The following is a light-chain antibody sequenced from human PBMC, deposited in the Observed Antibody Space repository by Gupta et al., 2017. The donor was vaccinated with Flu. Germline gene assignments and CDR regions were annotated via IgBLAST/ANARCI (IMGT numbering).Light chain of an antibody. V-gene: IGKV3-15*01. J-gene: IGKJ4*02. Sequence: PVTLSVSPGERATLSCRASQSVSSYVAWYQQKPGQATRLLIYGASTRATVIPARFSGSGSGTDFTLTISSLQSEDFAVYSCQHCNCCPRTFGEGTXVEIK. CDR2: GAS. CDR3: QHCNCCPRT. CDR1: QSVSSY.